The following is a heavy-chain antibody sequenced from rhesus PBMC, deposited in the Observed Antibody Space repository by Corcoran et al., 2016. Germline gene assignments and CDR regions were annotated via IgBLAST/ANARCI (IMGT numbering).Heavy chain of an antibody. CDR2: IYGSGGST. CDR1: GGSISSSNG. J-gene: IGHJ4*01. CDR3: ARRGSSGWLSYFDY. D-gene: IGHD6-31*01. Sequence: QVQLQESGPAVVKPSETLSLTFAVSGGSISSSNGWSWIRQSPGKGLEWIGGIYGSGGSTEYNPSLKSRVTISKDTSKNQFSLKLSSVTAADTAVYYCARRGSSGWLSYFDYWGQGVLVTVSS. V-gene: IGHV4-93*01.